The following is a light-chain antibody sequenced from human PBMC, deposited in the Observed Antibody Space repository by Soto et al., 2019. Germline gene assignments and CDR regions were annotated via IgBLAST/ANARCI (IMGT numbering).Light chain of an antibody. Sequence: EIVLTQSPATLSLSPGERATLSCRASQSVSSYLAWYQQKPGQAPRLLIYDASNRATGIPARFSGSGSVTDFTLTISSLEPEDFAGYYCQHRSNWPPLTFGQGTRLEIK. V-gene: IGKV3-11*01. J-gene: IGKJ5*01. CDR1: QSVSSY. CDR2: DAS. CDR3: QHRSNWPPLT.